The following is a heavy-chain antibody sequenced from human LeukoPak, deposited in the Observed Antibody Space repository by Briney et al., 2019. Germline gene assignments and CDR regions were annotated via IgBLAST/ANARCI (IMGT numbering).Heavy chain of an antibody. CDR1: GGSISSSSYY. V-gene: IGHV4-39*07. CDR3: ARDRKYSSGWYDY. D-gene: IGHD6-19*01. J-gene: IGHJ4*02. Sequence: PSETLSLTCTVSGGSISSSSYYWGWIRQPPGKGLEWIGSIYYSGSTYYNPSLKSRVTISVDTSKNQFSLKLSSVTAADTAVYYCARDRKYSSGWYDYRGQGTLVTVSS. CDR2: IYYSGST.